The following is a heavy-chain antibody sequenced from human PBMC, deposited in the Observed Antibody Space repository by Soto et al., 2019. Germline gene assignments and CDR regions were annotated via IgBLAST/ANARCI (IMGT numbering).Heavy chain of an antibody. V-gene: IGHV4-30-4*01. Sequence: SATLSLTCTVSGDSINSADYYWSWLRQPPGKGLEWIGYIYYSRSDYYNPSLGRRATITIDTSRNKFSLNLMSVTAAGTAVYYCARVVQFYDSSGYSFYYFDYWGQGTLVTVSS. CDR3: ARVVQFYDSSGYSFYYFDY. CDR1: GDSINSADYY. CDR2: IYYSRSD. D-gene: IGHD3-22*01. J-gene: IGHJ4*02.